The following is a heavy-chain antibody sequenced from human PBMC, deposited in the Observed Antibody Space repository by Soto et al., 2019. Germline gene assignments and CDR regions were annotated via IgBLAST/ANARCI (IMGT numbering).Heavy chain of an antibody. V-gene: IGHV3-30-3*01. J-gene: IGHJ5*02. CDR1: GFTFSSYA. D-gene: IGHD6-19*01. Sequence: GGSLRLSCAASGFTFSSYAMHWVRQAPGKGPEWVAVISYDGSNKYYADSVKGRFTISRDNSKNTLYLQMNSLRAEDTAVYYCASFTQWLVLPWGQGTLVTVSS. CDR3: ASFTQWLVLP. CDR2: ISYDGSNK.